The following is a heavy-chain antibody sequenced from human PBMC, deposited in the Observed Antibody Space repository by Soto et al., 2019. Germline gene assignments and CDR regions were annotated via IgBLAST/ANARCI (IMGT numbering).Heavy chain of an antibody. J-gene: IGHJ4*02. CDR2: IYYSGSA. CDR1: GGSISSSSYF. Sequence: PSETLSLTCSFSGGSISSSSYFWGWIRQPPGKGLEWIGSIYYSGSANYNPSLKSRVTISVDTPKNQFSLTLNSVTAADTAVYYCARDSRERGPQLVGQLDYWGQGAQVTVSS. V-gene: IGHV4-39*07. D-gene: IGHD6-13*01. CDR3: ARDSRERGPQLVGQLDY.